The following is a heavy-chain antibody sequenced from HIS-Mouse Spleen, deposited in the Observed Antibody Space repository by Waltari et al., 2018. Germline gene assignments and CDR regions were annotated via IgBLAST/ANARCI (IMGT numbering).Heavy chain of an antibody. D-gene: IGHD6-19*01. Sequence: QVQLVESGVGVVQPGRSLRLSCAASGFTFSSSRTHWVRQAPGKGLEWVAVISYDGSNKYYADSVKGRFTISRDNSKNTLYLQMNSLRAEDTAVYYCARASVVGSGHFDYWGQGTLVTVSS. CDR3: ARASVVGSGHFDY. CDR1: GFTFSSSR. V-gene: IGHV3-30-3*01. CDR2: ISYDGSNK. J-gene: IGHJ4*02.